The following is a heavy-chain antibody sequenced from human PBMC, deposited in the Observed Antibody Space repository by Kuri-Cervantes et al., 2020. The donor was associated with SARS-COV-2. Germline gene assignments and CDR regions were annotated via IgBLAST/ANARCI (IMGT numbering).Heavy chain of an antibody. CDR2: IYYSGST. CDR1: GGSISSYY. Sequence: ESLKISCTVSGGSISSYYWSWIRQPPGKGLEWIGYIYYSGSTNYNPSLKSRITISVDTSKNQFSLNLTSVTAADTAVYFCARSGWYSRCVTYYHLDVWGKGTTVTVSS. J-gene: IGHJ6*03. D-gene: IGHD6-19*01. CDR3: ARSGWYSRCVTYYHLDV. V-gene: IGHV4-59*01.